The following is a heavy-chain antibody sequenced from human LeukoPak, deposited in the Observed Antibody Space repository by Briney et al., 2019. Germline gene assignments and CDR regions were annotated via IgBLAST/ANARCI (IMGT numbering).Heavy chain of an antibody. CDR1: GGSMSSYS. J-gene: IGHJ4*02. D-gene: IGHD6-19*01. CDR2: ISHSGTT. Sequence: SETLSLTCIVSGGSMSSYSWNWIRQSPGKGLEWVGYISHSGTTSFNSYLTSRVTISVDTSKNHLSLKLTSVTAADTAVYYCARWDDSAWAFGNWGPGTLVTVSS. CDR3: ARWDDSAWAFGN. V-gene: IGHV4-59*08.